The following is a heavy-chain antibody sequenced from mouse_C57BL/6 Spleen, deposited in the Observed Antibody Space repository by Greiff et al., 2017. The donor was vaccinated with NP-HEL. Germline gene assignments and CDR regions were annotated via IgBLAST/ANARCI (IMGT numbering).Heavy chain of an antibody. Sequence: QVQLQQSGAELVKPGASVKLSCKASGYTFTSYWMHWVKQRPGQGLEWIGMIHPNSGSTNYNEKFKSKATLTVDKSSSTAYMQLSSLTSEDSAVYYCARYSPIREFAYWGQGTLVTVSA. V-gene: IGHV1-64*01. CDR2: IHPNSGST. J-gene: IGHJ3*01. CDR3: ARYSPIREFAY. D-gene: IGHD2-12*01. CDR1: GYTFTSYW.